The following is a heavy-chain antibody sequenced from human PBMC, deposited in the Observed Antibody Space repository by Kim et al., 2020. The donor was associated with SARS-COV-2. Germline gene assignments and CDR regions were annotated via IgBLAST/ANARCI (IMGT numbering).Heavy chain of an antibody. CDR1: GYTFTSYG. D-gene: IGHD5-18*01. J-gene: IGHJ3*02. V-gene: IGHV1-18*01. CDR2: ISAYNGNT. Sequence: ASVKVSCKASGYTFTSYGISWVRQAPGQGLEWMGWISAYNGNTNYAQKLQGRVTMTTDTSTSTAYMELRSLRSDDTAVYYCARAGYSYGHPGFFLSFDIWGKGTMVTVSS. CDR3: ARAGYSYGHPGFFLSFDI.